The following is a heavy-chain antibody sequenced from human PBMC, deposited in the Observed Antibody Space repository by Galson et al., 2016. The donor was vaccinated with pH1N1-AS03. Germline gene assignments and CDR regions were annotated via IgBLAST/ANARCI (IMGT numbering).Heavy chain of an antibody. CDR3: ARPRLTYVDN. D-gene: IGHD3-16*01. V-gene: IGHV5-51*03. CDR2: IYPGNSDS. CDR1: GYRFTNYW. Sequence: QSGAEVKKPGESLKISCKGSGYRFTNYWIGWVRQMPGKGLEWMGIIYPGNSDSRYNKSFQGKVTISADTSISTVYLQWSSLQASDTAMYYCARPRLTYVDNGGQGTLVTVSS. J-gene: IGHJ4*02.